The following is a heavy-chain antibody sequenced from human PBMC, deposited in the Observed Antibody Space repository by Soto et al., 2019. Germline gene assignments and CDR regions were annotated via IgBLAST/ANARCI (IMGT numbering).Heavy chain of an antibody. CDR2: INPNSGGT. Sequence: ASVKVSCKASGYTFTGYYMHWVRQAPGQGLEWMGWINPNSGGTNYAQKFQGRVTMTRDTSISTAYMELRSLRSDDTAVYYCARDDYYYDSSGFSIDAFDIWGQGTMVTVSS. D-gene: IGHD3-22*01. CDR1: GYTFTGYY. V-gene: IGHV1-2*02. J-gene: IGHJ3*02. CDR3: ARDDYYYDSSGFSIDAFDI.